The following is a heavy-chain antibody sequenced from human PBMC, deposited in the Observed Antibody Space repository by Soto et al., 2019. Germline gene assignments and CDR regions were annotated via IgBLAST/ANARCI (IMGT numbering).Heavy chain of an antibody. CDR2: MNPNSGDT. Sequence: QVQLVQSGAEVKKPGASVKASCKASGYAFRSYDINWVRQATGQGLEWMGWMNPNSGDTGYVDKFQGSVTMTRDTSRTPAYMELSSLTSEATAVYYCASSLGGGNVNFDSWGQGTLVTVSS. CDR1: GYAFRSYD. D-gene: IGHD2-21*01. J-gene: IGHJ4*02. CDR3: ASSLGGGNVNFDS. V-gene: IGHV1-8*01.